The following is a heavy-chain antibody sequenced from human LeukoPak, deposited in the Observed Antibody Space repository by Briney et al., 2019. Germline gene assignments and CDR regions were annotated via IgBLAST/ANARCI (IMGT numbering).Heavy chain of an antibody. CDR2: IYYSGST. CDR3: ARSGPYGSGSYYFDY. V-gene: IGHV4-59*01. D-gene: IGHD3-10*01. CDR1: GGSISSYY. J-gene: IGHJ4*02. Sequence: PSETLSLTCTVSGGSISSYYWSWIRQPPGKGLEWIGYIYYSGSTHYNPSLKSRVTISVDTSKNQFSLKLSSVTAADTAVYYCARSGPYGSGSYYFDYSGQGTLVTVSS.